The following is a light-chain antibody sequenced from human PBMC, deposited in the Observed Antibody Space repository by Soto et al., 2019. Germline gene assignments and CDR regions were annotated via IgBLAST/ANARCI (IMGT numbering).Light chain of an antibody. J-gene: IGKJ3*01. Sequence: EIVLTQSPTTLSLSPGDRATLSCRASQNVSTYLGWYQQKPGQAPRLLIYDASNRATGIPARFSGSGSGTNFTLPISSLEPEDFAVYYCQQRATWPPFTFGPGTKVDLK. V-gene: IGKV3-11*01. CDR2: DAS. CDR3: QQRATWPPFT. CDR1: QNVSTY.